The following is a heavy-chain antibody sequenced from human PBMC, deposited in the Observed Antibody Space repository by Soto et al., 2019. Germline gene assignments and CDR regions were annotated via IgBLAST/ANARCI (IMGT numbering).Heavy chain of an antibody. CDR1: GGLFSGYY. V-gene: IGHV4-34*01. J-gene: IGHJ6*02. D-gene: IGHD6-19*01. CDR2: SNHSEST. CDR3: AREIAVDYYYGMDV. Sequence: PSETLSLTCAVSGGLFSGYYWTWIRQPPGKGLEWIGESNHSESTNYNPSLKSRVTLSVDTSKNQFSLKRSSVTAADTAVNYCAREIAVDYYYGMDVWGQGTGVTVS.